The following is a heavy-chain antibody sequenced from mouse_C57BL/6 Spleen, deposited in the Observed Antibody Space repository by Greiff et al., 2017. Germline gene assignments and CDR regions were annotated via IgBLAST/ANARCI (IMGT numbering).Heavy chain of an antibody. CDR1: GFNIKDYY. CDR3: AREPPIDYGNRGFAY. CDR2: IDPEDGET. J-gene: IGHJ3*01. Sequence: LVESGAELVKPGASVKLSCTASGFNIKDYYMHWVKQRTEQGLEWIGRIDPEDGETKYAPKFQGKATITADTSSNTAYLQLSSLTSEDTAVYYCAREPPIDYGNRGFAYWGQGTLVTVSA. V-gene: IGHV14-2*01. D-gene: IGHD2-1*01.